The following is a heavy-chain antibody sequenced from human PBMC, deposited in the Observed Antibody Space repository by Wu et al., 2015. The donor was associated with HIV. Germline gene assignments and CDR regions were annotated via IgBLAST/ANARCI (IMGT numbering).Heavy chain of an antibody. D-gene: IGHD4-17*01. V-gene: IGHV1-69*01. Sequence: QVQLVQSGADVKKPGASVKVSCKASGGTFSSYAISWVRQAPGQGLEWMGGIIPIFGIANYAQKFQGRVTITADESTNTAYMELSSLRSEDTAVYYCARDYGDYTYWYFDLWGRGTLVTVSS. J-gene: IGHJ2*01. CDR2: IIPIFGIA. CDR3: ARDYGDYTYWYFDL. CDR1: GGTFSSYA.